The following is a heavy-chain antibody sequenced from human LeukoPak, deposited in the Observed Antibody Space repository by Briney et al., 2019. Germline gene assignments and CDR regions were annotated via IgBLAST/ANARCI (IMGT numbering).Heavy chain of an antibody. CDR1: GFTVSSNY. V-gene: IGHV3-53*01. CDR3: ARDGSSAWQYYFDL. Sequence: PGGSLRLSCAASGFTVSSNYMSWVRQAPGKGLEWVSVIFSGGGTYYTDSVKGRFTISRDNSNNTLYLQMNSLRAEDTAVYYCARDGSSAWQYYFDLWGQGTLVTVSS. CDR2: IFSGGGT. J-gene: IGHJ4*02. D-gene: IGHD6-19*01.